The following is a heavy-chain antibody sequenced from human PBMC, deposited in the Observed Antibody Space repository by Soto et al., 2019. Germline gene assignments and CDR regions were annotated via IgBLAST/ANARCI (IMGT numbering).Heavy chain of an antibody. D-gene: IGHD2-2*01. Sequence: QITLKESGPTLVKPTQTLTLTCTFSGFSLSTSGVGVGWVRQPPGKALEWLALVYWDGEKRYSPALKSRLTITNDTSKNQVVRTLTNVDPLDTATYYCAHRPNCWSTSCFYFAYCGQGILLTVSS. CDR3: AHRPNCWSTSCFYFAY. CDR2: VYWDGEK. J-gene: IGHJ4*02. CDR1: GFSLSTSGVG. V-gene: IGHV2-5*02.